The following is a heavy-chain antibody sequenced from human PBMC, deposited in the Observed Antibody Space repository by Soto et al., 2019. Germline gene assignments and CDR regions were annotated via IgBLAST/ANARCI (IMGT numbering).Heavy chain of an antibody. Sequence: PGGSLRLSCAASGFTFGSYGMTWVRQAPGKGLEWVSAISTSGFSTYYADSVKGRFTISVDNSKNTLYLQMSSLRAEHTGVYHCAKDRGCIALTGTGSGYWGQGTLVTVSS. CDR2: ISTSGFST. CDR3: AKDRGCIALTGTGSGY. CDR1: GFTFGSYG. J-gene: IGHJ4*02. D-gene: IGHD6-13*01. V-gene: IGHV3-23*01.